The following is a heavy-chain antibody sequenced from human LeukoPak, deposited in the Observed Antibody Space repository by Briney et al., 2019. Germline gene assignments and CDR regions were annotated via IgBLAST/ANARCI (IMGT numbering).Heavy chain of an antibody. D-gene: IGHD6-19*01. CDR3: ARGETYSSGWYMGYYYYYMDV. CDR1: GGSISSSSYY. Sequence: SETLSLTCTVSGGSISSSSYYWGWIRQPPGKGLEWIGSIYYSGSTYYNPSLKSRVTISVDTSKNQFSLKLSSVTAADTAVYYCARGETYSSGWYMGYYYYYMDVWGKGTTVTISS. CDR2: IYYSGST. J-gene: IGHJ6*03. V-gene: IGHV4-39*07.